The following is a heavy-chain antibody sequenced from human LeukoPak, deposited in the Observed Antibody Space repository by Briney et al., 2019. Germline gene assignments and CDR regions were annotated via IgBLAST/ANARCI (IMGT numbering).Heavy chain of an antibody. V-gene: IGHV3-33*06. J-gene: IGHJ4*02. CDR2: TWYDGSNK. Sequence: PGRSLRLSCAASGFTFSSYGMHWVRQAPGKGLEWVAVTWYDGSNKYYADSVKGRFTISRDNSKNTLYLQMNSLRAEDTAVYYCGKEFGTWNQLPIGYWGQGTLVTVSS. D-gene: IGHD2-2*01. CDR3: GKEFGTWNQLPIGY. CDR1: GFTFSSYG.